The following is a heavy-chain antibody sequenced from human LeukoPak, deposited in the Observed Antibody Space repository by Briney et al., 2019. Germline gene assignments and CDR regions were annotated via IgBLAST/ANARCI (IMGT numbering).Heavy chain of an antibody. CDR3: ARAPSFGDYGGDY. CDR1: GYTLSKLS. CDR2: FDPGAGET. V-gene: IGHV1-24*01. J-gene: IGHJ4*02. D-gene: IGHD4-17*01. Sequence: ASVKVSCKVSGYTLSKLSMHWVRQAPGKGLEWMGGFDPGAGETIYAQRFQGRLTVTEDIFTDTANMELSSLRSDDTAFYFCARAPSFGDYGGDYWGQGTLVTVSS.